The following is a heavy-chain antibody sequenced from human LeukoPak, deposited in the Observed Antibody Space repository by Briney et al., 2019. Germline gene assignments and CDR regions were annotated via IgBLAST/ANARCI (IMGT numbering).Heavy chain of an antibody. Sequence: SETLSLTCAVSGGSISSGGYSWSWIRQPPGKGLEWIGYIYHSGSTYYNPSLKSRVTISVDRSKNQFSLKLSSVTAADTAVYYCARGIVATIGWFDPWGQGTLVTVSS. V-gene: IGHV4-30-2*01. CDR1: GGSISSGGYS. J-gene: IGHJ5*02. CDR3: ARGIVATIGWFDP. D-gene: IGHD5-12*01. CDR2: IYHSGST.